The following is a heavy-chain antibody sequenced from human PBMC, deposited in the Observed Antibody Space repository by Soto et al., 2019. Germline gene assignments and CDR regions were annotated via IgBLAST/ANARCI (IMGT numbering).Heavy chain of an antibody. J-gene: IGHJ4*02. CDR2: IYYSGST. V-gene: IGHV4-30-4*01. CDR1: GGSISSGDYY. CDR3: ARDQRRGRITGTRIPWVY. Sequence: PSETLSLTCTVSGGSISSGDYYWSWIRQPPGKGLEWIGYIYYSGSTYYNPSLKSRVTISVDTSKNQFSLKLSSVTAADTAVYYRARDQRRGRITGTRIPWVYWGQGTLVTVSS. D-gene: IGHD1-7*01.